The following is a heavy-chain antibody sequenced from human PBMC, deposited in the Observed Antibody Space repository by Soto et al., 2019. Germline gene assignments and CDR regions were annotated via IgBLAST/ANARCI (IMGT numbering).Heavy chain of an antibody. J-gene: IGHJ4*02. Sequence: EVQLVESGGGLVQPGRSLRLSCAASGFTFDDYAMHWVRQAPGKGLEWVSGISWEGGSIGYAESVKGRFTISRDNAKNSLYLQMNSLRAEDTALYYCAKDHDEDFGYDLDYFHYWGQGTLVTVSS. D-gene: IGHD5-12*01. CDR3: AKDHDEDFGYDLDYFHY. CDR2: ISWEGGSI. V-gene: IGHV3-9*01. CDR1: GFTFDDYA.